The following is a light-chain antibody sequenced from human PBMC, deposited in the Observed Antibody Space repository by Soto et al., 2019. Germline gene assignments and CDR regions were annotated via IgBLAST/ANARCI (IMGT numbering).Light chain of an antibody. J-gene: IGLJ1*01. V-gene: IGLV1-40*01. CDR2: GNS. Sequence: QSVLTQPPSVSGAPGQRVTISCTGSSSNVGAGYDVQWYQQLPGTAPKLLIYGNSYRPSGIPERFSSSKSGTSASLDITWLESEDESDCYCQSSDSSLSGYVFGTGTKVTVL. CDR3: QSSDSSLSGYV. CDR1: SSNVGAGYD.